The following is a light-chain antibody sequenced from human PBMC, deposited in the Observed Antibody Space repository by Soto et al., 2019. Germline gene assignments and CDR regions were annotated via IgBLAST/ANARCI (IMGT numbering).Light chain of an antibody. CDR1: PSVTSF. CDR2: GAF. CDR3: QQYSSWVWT. V-gene: IGKV3D-15*01. J-gene: IGKJ1*01. Sequence: EIVLTQSPATLSLSPGERATLSCRASPSVTSFLAWYQQKPGQAPRLLIYGAFNRATGIPARFSGSGSGTEFTLTITSLQSEDFAVYYCQQYSSWVWTFGQGTKVDIK.